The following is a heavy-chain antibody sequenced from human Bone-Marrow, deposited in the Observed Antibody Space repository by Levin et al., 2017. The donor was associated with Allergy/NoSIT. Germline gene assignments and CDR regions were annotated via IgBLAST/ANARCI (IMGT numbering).Heavy chain of an antibody. CDR3: AKDHSSSSYYFDY. CDR1: GFPFSSYG. Sequence: LSLTCAASGFPFSSYGMHWVRQAPGKGLEWVAVISYDGSNKYYADSVKGRFTISRDNSKNTLYLQMNSLRAEDTAVYYCAKDHSSSSYYFDYWGQGTLVTVSS. V-gene: IGHV3-30*18. D-gene: IGHD6-6*01. CDR2: ISYDGSNK. J-gene: IGHJ4*02.